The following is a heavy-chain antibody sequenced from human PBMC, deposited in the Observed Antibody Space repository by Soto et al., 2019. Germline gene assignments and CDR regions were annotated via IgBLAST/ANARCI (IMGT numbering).Heavy chain of an antibody. V-gene: IGHV1-69*13. CDR1: GGTFSSYA. CDR2: IIPIFGTA. J-gene: IGHJ6*02. D-gene: IGHD6-6*01. Sequence: GASVKVSCKASGGTFSSYAISWVRQAPGQGLEWMGGIIPIFGTANYAQKFQGRVTITADESTSTAYMELSSLRSEDTAAYYCARGVPSPWLRSSSPQYYYGMDVWGQGTTVTVS. CDR3: ARGVPSPWLRSSSPQYYYGMDV.